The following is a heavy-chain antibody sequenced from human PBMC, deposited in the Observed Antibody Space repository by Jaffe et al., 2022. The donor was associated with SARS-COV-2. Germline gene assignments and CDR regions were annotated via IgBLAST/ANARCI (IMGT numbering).Heavy chain of an antibody. CDR1: GGSMSHYY. J-gene: IGHJ4*02. Sequence: QVQLQESGPGLVKPSETLSLTCTVSGGSMSHYYWSWIRQPPGKGLEWIGYIYYSGSTKYDPSLKSRVNISVDTSKNKFSLKLSSVTAADTAVYYCARSGGTEWGYWGQGTLVTVSS. CDR3: ARSGGTEWGY. CDR2: IYYSGST. D-gene: IGHD2-15*01. V-gene: IGHV4-59*01.